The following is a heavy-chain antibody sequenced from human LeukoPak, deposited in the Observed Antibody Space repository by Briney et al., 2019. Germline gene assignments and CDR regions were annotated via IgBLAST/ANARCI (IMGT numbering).Heavy chain of an antibody. CDR3: AKGYSSGWYPFDY. V-gene: IGHV3-43*01. CDR2: ITWDSGTT. D-gene: IGHD6-19*01. Sequence: GGPLRLSCAASGFTFDDYTMHWVRQAPGKSLEWVSLITWDSGTTYYKDSVKGRFTISRDNSKNSLYLQMNSLRTEDTALYYCAKGYSSGWYPFDYWGQGTLVTVSS. CDR1: GFTFDDYT. J-gene: IGHJ4*02.